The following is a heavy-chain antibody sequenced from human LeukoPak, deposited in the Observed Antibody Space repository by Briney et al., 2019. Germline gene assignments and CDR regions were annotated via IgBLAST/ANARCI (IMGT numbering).Heavy chain of an antibody. D-gene: IGHD5-24*01. CDR1: GYSFTSYW. V-gene: IGHV5-51*01. Sequence: GESLKISCKGSGYSFTSYWIGWVRQMPGKGLEWMGIIYPGDSDTRYSPSFQGQVTISADKSINTAYLRWSSLKASDTAMYYCARHGDGYNNAFDIWGQGTMVTVSS. J-gene: IGHJ3*02. CDR2: IYPGDSDT. CDR3: ARHGDGYNNAFDI.